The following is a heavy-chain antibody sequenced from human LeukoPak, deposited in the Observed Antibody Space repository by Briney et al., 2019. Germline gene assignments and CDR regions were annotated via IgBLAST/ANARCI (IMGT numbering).Heavy chain of an antibody. Sequence: GGSLRLSCAASGFTFRSYDMHWVRQATGKGLEWVSGIGTAGEIYYPGSVKGRFTISRESAKNSLYLQMNSLRAGDTAVYYCARAAYSSTWYSRYFDLWGRGTLVTVSS. CDR2: IGTAGEI. V-gene: IGHV3-13*01. J-gene: IGHJ2*01. CDR1: GFTFRSYD. CDR3: ARAAYSSTWYSRYFDL. D-gene: IGHD6-13*01.